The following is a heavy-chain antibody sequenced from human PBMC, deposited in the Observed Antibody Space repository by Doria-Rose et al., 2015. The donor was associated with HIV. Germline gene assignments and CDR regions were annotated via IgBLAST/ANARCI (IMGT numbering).Heavy chain of an antibody. CDR3: ARIKSSRWYHKYYFDF. D-gene: IGHD6-13*01. V-gene: IGHV2-26*01. CDR1: GVSLSSPGMG. J-gene: IGHJ4*02. Sequence: QVQLVQSGPVLVKPTETLTLTCTVSGVSLSSPGMGVSRIRQPPGKALEWLANIFSDDERSYKTSLKSRLTISRGTSKRQVVLTMTDMDPVDTATYYCARIKSSRWYHKYYFDFWGQGTLVIVSA. CDR2: IFSDDER.